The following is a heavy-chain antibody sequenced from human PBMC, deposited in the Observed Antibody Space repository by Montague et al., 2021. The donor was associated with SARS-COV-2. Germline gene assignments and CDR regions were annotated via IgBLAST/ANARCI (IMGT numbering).Heavy chain of an antibody. D-gene: IGHD2-8*01. Sequence: SETLSLTCAVYRGSVKSYYWTWIRQDPGKGLAWIGEINHSGTTNYNPSLKSRVTMSIDASKRQFSLRLNSVSAADTAAYFCARGRPVQGSIRHFESVSSGVLDLWGPGSLVIVS. CDR3: ARGRPVQGSIRHFESVSSGVLDL. V-gene: IGHV4-34*01. J-gene: IGHJ4*03. CDR2: INHSGTT. CDR1: RGSVKSYY.